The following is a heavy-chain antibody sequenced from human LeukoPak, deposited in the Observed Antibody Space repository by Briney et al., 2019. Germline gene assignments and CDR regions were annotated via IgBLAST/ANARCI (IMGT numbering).Heavy chain of an antibody. Sequence: GSVKVSCKASRYSITSYGISWARQAPGQGLKWMGWISAYNGNTNYAQKLQGRVTMTTDTSTSTAYMELRSLRSDDTAVYYCARDLHSNGPGVAVYWGQRTLVTVSS. CDR2: ISAYNGNT. V-gene: IGHV1-18*01. D-gene: IGHD6-19*01. CDR1: RYSITSYG. CDR3: ARDLHSNGPGVAVY. J-gene: IGHJ4*02.